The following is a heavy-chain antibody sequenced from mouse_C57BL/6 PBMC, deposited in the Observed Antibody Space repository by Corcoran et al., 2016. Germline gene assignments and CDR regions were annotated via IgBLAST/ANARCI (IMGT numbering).Heavy chain of an antibody. CDR3: ARYYYGSSLRWYVDV. D-gene: IGHD1-1*01. CDR2: IYPRSGNT. CDR1: GYTFTSYG. Sequence: QVQLQQSGAELARPGASVKLSCKASGYTFTSYGISWVKQRTGQGLEWIGEIYPRSGNTYYNEKFKGKATLTADKSSSTAYMELRSLTSEDSAVYFCARYYYGSSLRWYVDVWGTSTTVTVSS. J-gene: IGHJ1*03. V-gene: IGHV1-81*01.